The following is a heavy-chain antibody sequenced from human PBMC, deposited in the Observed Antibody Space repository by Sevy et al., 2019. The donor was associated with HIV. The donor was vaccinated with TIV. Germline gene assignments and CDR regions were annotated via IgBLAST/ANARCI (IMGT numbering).Heavy chain of an antibody. D-gene: IGHD3-22*01. CDR1: GFSFDSYG. CDR3: AKGGGGHYDPDEIGYYFYYYNMDV. V-gene: IGHV3-23*01. Sequence: GGSLRLSCAVSGFSFDSYGMTWLRQAPGKGLEWVSGISGSGTRTYYADSVKGRFIISRDNSKNTLYLQMNSLRSEDTAIYYCAKGGGGHYDPDEIGYYFYYYNMDVSGKWTTVTVSS. CDR2: ISGSGTRT. J-gene: IGHJ6*03.